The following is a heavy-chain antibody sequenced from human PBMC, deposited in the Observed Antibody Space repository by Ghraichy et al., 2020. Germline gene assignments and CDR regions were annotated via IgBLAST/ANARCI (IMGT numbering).Heavy chain of an antibody. D-gene: IGHD6-19*01. J-gene: IGHJ6*02. V-gene: IGHV3-30*03. CDR3: ARNGGWYNVGYDYGMDV. CDR1: GFTFSSYG. Sequence: GGSLRLSCAASGFTFSSYGMHWVRQAPGKGLEWVALISYDGSKKNYADSVKGRFTISRDNSKSTLYLQMNGLRPEDTAVYYCARNGGWYNVGYDYGMDVWGQGTTVSASS. CDR2: ISYDGSKK.